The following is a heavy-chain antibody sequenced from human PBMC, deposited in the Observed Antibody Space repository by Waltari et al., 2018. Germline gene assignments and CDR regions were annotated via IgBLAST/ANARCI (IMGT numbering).Heavy chain of an antibody. CDR1: GFTFGADW. J-gene: IGHJ4*02. V-gene: IGHV3-15*01. D-gene: IGHD3-3*01. CDR3: TTLFGDFWSGYFFDF. CDR2: VKSKSDGGTR. Sequence: EVQLVESGGGLVKPGGSLRLACAASGFTFGADWMSWVRQAPGKGLEWVGRVKSKSDGGTRDYSAPVKGRFTISRDDSENTLYLQMNSLKTEDTAVYYCTTLFGDFWSGYFFDFWGQGTLVTVSS.